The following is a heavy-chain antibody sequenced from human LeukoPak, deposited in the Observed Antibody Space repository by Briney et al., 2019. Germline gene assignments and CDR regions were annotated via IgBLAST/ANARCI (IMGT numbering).Heavy chain of an antibody. CDR3: ARYRYCSSTSCSRIFDY. CDR2: INPNSGGT. CDR1: GYTFTGYY. Sequence: ASVKVSCKASGYTFTGYYMHWVRQAPGQGLEWMGRINPNSGGTNYAQKFQGRVTMTRDMSISTAYMELSRLRSDDTAVYYCARYRYCSSTSCSRIFDYWGQGTLVTVSS. V-gene: IGHV1-2*06. D-gene: IGHD2-2*01. J-gene: IGHJ4*02.